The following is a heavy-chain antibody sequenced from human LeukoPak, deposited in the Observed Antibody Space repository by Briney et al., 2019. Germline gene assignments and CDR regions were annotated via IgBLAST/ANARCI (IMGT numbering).Heavy chain of an antibody. J-gene: IGHJ4*02. Sequence: GGSLRLSCAASGFTFNSYAMIWPRQAAGKGLEWVSAISGSGGSTYYADSVKGRFTISRDNSKNTLYLQMNSLRAEDTAVYYCAADIVVVAAAPYLDYWGQGTLVTVSS. D-gene: IGHD2-15*01. V-gene: IGHV3-23*01. CDR2: ISGSGGST. CDR3: AADIVVVAAAPYLDY. CDR1: GFTFNSYA.